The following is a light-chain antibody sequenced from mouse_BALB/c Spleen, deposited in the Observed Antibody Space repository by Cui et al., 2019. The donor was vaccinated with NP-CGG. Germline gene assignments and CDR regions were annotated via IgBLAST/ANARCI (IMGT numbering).Light chain of an antibody. CDR2: GTN. Sequence: QAVVTQESALTTSPGETVTLTCRSSTGAVTTSNYANWVQEKPDHLFTGLIGGTNNRAPGVPARFSGSLIGEKAALTITGEQTEDEAIYFCALWYSNHWVFGGGTKLTVL. V-gene: IGLV1*01. CDR3: ALWYSNHWV. CDR1: TGAVTTSNY. J-gene: IGLJ1*01.